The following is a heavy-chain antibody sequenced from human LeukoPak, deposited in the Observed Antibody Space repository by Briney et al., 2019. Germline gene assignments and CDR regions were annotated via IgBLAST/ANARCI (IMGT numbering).Heavy chain of an antibody. D-gene: IGHD2-15*01. J-gene: IGHJ5*02. CDR3: ARGQYPELSYCSGGSCYFPRWFDP. CDR2: INHSGST. V-gene: IGHV4-34*01. Sequence: SSETLSLTCAVYGGSFSGYYWSWIRQPPGKGLEWIGEINHSGSTNYNPSLKSRVTISVDTSKNQFSLKLSSVTAADTAVYYYARGQYPELSYCSGGSCYFPRWFDPWGQGTLVTVSS. CDR1: GGSFSGYY.